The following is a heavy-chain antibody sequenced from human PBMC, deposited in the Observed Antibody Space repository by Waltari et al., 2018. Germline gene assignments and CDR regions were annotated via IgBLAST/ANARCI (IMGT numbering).Heavy chain of an antibody. CDR2: INAGNGNT. CDR3: ARDIDQRAPNDYYYYYGMDV. Sequence: QVQLVQSGAEVKKPGASVKVSCKASGYTFTSYAMHWVRQAPGQRLEWMGWINAGNGNTQYSQRVQGRVTITRDTSGSTDYMELSSLRSEDTAVYYCARDIDQRAPNDYYYYYGMDVWGQGTTVTVSS. D-gene: IGHD2-2*01. CDR1: GYTFTSYA. V-gene: IGHV1-3*01. J-gene: IGHJ6*02.